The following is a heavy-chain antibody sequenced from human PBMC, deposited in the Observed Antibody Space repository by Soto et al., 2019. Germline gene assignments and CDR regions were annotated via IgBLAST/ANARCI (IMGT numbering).Heavy chain of an antibody. J-gene: IGHJ3*02. V-gene: IGHV4-39*01. Sequence: QLQLQESGPGLVKPSETLSLTCTVSGGSISSSSYYWGWIRQPPGKGLEWIGSIYYSGSTYYNPSLKSRVTISVDTSKNQFSLKLSSVTAADTAVYYCARHAYYDSSGYYHDAFDIWGQGTMVTVSS. CDR3: ARHAYYDSSGYYHDAFDI. CDR1: GGSISSSSYY. D-gene: IGHD3-22*01. CDR2: IYYSGST.